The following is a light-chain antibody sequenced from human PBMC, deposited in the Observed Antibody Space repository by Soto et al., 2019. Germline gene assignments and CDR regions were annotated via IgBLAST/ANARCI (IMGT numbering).Light chain of an antibody. CDR2: SAS. CDR1: QTIGSY. Sequence: DIQMTQSPSSLSASVGDRVTITCRASQTIGSYLHWYQQKPGRAPKLLIYSASGLQSGVPSTFSGSGSGTDFTLTISSLQAEDFATYHCQQSFDPPYTFGQGTKVAIK. J-gene: IGKJ2*01. CDR3: QQSFDPPYT. V-gene: IGKV1-39*01.